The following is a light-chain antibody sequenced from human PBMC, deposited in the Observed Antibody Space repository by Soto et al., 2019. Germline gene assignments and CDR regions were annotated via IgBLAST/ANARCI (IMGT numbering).Light chain of an antibody. V-gene: IGKV3-15*01. J-gene: IGKJ1*01. CDR3: QQYNNWSRRT. CDR1: QSVRSN. CDR2: GAS. Sequence: EIVMTQSPATLSVSPGERATLSCRASQSVRSNLAWYQQKPGQAPRLLIYGASTRATGIPARFSGSGSGTEFTLTISSLQSEDFAVYYCQQYNNWSRRTFGQGTKVEIK.